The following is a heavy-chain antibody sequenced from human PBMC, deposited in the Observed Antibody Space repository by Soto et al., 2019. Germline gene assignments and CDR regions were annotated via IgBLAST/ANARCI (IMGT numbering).Heavy chain of an antibody. V-gene: IGHV3-11*06. CDR3: ASLVRQHLPPLGP. CDR2: ITSSSVQT. CDR1: GFTFSDSY. Sequence: QVHLVESGGGLVKPGGSLRLSCAASGFTFSDSYMSWIRQAPGKGLEWVSWITSSSVQTRYADSVKGRFTISRDNAKNSLYLQMNNLRPEDTAVYYCASLVRQHLPPLGPWGQGTLVIVSS. D-gene: IGHD6-13*01. J-gene: IGHJ5*02.